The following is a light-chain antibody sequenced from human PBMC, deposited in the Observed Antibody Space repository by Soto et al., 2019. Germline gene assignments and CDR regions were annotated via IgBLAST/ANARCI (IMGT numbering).Light chain of an antibody. Sequence: DIVMTQSPLSLPVTPGEPASFSCRSSQSLLHSNGYNYLDWYLQKPGQSPQLLIYLGSNRATGVPDRFSGSGSGTDFTLKISRVEAEEVGIYDCMQTLQTLRTFGPGTKVDIK. V-gene: IGKV2-28*01. CDR1: QSLLHSNGYNY. CDR3: MQTLQTLRT. CDR2: LGS. J-gene: IGKJ3*01.